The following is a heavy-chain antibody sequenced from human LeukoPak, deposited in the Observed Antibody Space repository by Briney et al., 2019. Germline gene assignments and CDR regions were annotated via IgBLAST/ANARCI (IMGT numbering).Heavy chain of an antibody. Sequence: PGGSLRLSCAASGFTFSSYSMNWVRQAPGKGLGWVSSISSSSSYIYYADSVKGRFTISRDNAKNSLYLQMNSLRAEDTAVYYCARGVSGYSSGWSFDYWGQGTLVTVSS. CDR2: ISSSSSYI. CDR1: GFTFSSYS. J-gene: IGHJ4*02. D-gene: IGHD6-19*01. CDR3: ARGVSGYSSGWSFDY. V-gene: IGHV3-21*01.